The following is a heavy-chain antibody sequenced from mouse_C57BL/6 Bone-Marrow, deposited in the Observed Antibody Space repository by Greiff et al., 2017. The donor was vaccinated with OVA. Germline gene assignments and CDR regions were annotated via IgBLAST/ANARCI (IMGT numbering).Heavy chain of an antibody. CDR2: IDPADSYT. CDR1: GYTFTSYW. J-gene: IGHJ1*03. D-gene: IGHD2-3*01. CDR3: AIGYYPYWYFDV. V-gene: IGHV1-50*01. Sequence: VQLQQPGAELVKPGASVKLSCKASGYTFTSYWMQWVKQRPGQGLEWIGEIDPADSYTYYNQKFTGKATLTVDTSSSTAYMQLSSLTSEDSAVYYCAIGYYPYWYFDVWGTGTTVTVSS.